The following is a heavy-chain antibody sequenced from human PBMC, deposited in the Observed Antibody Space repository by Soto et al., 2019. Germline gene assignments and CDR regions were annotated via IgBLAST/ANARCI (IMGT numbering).Heavy chain of an antibody. V-gene: IGHV2-5*01. CDR2: IYWNDDK. J-gene: IGHJ4*02. CDR3: AHIVYTAHLKHPLDY. D-gene: IGHD2-21*02. Sequence: QITLKESGPTLVKPTAALTLTCTFSGFSVATTGVGVGWDSQPPGKHLEFLAVIYWNDDKRYSPSLRNRVTISKDSARNQVVLKMTAMAPVDTATYSCAHIVYTAHLKHPLDYWGRGTPVTVSP. CDR1: GFSVATTGVG.